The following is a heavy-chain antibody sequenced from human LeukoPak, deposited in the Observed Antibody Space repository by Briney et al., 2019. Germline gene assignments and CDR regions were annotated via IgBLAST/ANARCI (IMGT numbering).Heavy chain of an antibody. CDR3: AKVGMTTVTTGPKYFDY. CDR1: GFTFSSYA. CDR2: ISGSGSST. Sequence: GGSLRLSCAASGFTFSSYAMSWVRQAPGKGPVWVSAISGSGSSTYYADSVKGRFTISRDSSKNALYLQMNSLRAEDTAVYYCAKVGMTTVTTGPKYFDYWGQGTLVTVSS. V-gene: IGHV3-23*01. J-gene: IGHJ4*02. D-gene: IGHD4-17*01.